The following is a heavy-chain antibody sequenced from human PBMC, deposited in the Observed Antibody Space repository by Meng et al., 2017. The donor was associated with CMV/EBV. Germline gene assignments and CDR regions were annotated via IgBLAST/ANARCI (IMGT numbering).Heavy chain of an antibody. CDR2: MNPNSGNT. D-gene: IGHD1-1*01. Sequence: ASVTVSCKASGYTFTSYDINWVRQATGQRLEWMGWMNPNSGNTGYAQKFQGRVNMNRNTSISTAYMELSSLRSEDTAVYYCARAILERRHRRLTLGSEPYYYYGMDVWGQGTTVTVSS. CDR1: GYTFTSYD. V-gene: IGHV1-8*01. CDR3: ARAILERRHRRLTLGSEPYYYYGMDV. J-gene: IGHJ6*02.